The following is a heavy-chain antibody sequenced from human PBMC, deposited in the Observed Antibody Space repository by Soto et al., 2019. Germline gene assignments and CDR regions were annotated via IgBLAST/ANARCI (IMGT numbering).Heavy chain of an antibody. CDR1: GFTFSSYA. D-gene: IGHD5-18*01. CDR2: ISYDGSNK. J-gene: IGHJ6*02. CDR3: ARGGGAIQLWLRYYYGMDV. V-gene: IGHV3-30-3*01. Sequence: QVQLVESGGGVVQPGRSLRLSCAASGFTFSSYAMHWVRQAPGKGLEWVAVISYDGSNKYYADSVKGRFTISRGNSKNTLYLQMNSLRAEDTAVYYCARGGGAIQLWLRYYYGMDVWGQGTTVTVSS.